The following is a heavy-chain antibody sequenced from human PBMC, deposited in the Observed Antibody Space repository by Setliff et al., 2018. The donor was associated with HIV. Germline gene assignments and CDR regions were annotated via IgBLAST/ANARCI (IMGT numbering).Heavy chain of an antibody. V-gene: IGHV4-38-2*01. Sequence: SETLSLTCGVSSYSISSGYYWNWIRQPPGKGLEWIGEINHSGSTKYNPSLKSRVTISVDTSTNQFSLKLSSVTAADTAVYYRARVGYYDSSFDYWGQGTLVTVSS. CDR2: INHSGST. CDR3: ARVGYYDSSFDY. D-gene: IGHD3-22*01. CDR1: SYSISSGYY. J-gene: IGHJ4*02.